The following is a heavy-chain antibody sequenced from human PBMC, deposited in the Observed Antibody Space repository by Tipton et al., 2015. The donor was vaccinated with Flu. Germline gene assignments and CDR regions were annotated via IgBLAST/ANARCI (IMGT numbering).Heavy chain of an antibody. V-gene: IGHV1-18*04. D-gene: IGHD3-10*01. CDR2: ISAYNGHT. CDR3: ARDRSPGLERLDYYYMDV. J-gene: IGHJ6*03. CDR1: GYTFSTYG. Sequence: QLVQSGAEVKKPGASVKVSCKTSGYTFSTYGISWVRQAPGQGLEWMGWISAYNGHTNSAPKVQGRITMTTDTSTTTAYMELRSLRSDDTAVYYCARDRSPGLERLDYYYMDVWGNGTMVTVSS.